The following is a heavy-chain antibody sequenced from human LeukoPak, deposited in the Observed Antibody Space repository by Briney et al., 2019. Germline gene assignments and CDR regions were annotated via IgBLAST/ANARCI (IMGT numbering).Heavy chain of an antibody. CDR2: INHSGST. D-gene: IGHD6-13*01. V-gene: IGHV4-34*01. CDR3: ASLYMGGIAGSTIYNCSAP. Sequence: SSETLSLTCAVYGGSFSGYYWSWIRQPPGKGLEWIGEINHSGSTNYNPSIKSRVTISVDTSKNQFSLNLTSVTAADTAVYYFASLYMGGIAGSTIYNCSAPWGRET. CDR1: GGSFSGYY. J-gene: IGHJ5*02.